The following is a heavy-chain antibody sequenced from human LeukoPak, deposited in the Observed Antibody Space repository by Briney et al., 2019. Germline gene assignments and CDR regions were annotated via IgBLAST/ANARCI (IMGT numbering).Heavy chain of an antibody. Sequence: PGRSLRLSCAASGFTFDDYAMHWVRQAPEKGLEWVSGISWNSGSIGYADSVKGRFTISRDNAKNSLYLQMNSLRAEGTALYYCAKDNNPEIVAVAGFDYWGQGTLVTVSS. V-gene: IGHV3-9*01. CDR2: ISWNSGSI. D-gene: IGHD6-19*01. J-gene: IGHJ4*02. CDR1: GFTFDDYA. CDR3: AKDNNPEIVAVAGFDY.